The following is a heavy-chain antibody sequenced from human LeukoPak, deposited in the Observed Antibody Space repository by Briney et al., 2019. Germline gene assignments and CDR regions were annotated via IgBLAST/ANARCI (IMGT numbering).Heavy chain of an antibody. J-gene: IGHJ5*02. V-gene: IGHV3-23*01. CDR2: ISISSDMT. Sequence: GGSLRLSCEVSGFPFSSHAMSWVRQAPGRGLEWVSGISISSDMTYYADSVQGRFIISRDNSKNTVFLQMDSLRVEDTAVYHCARHLPFDPWGQGTLVTVSS. CDR1: GFPFSSHA. CDR3: ARHLPFDP.